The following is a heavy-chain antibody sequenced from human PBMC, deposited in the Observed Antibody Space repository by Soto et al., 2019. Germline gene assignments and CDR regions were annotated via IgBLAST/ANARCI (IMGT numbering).Heavy chain of an antibody. D-gene: IGHD2-2*01. Sequence: QITLKESGPTLVKPTQTLTLTCTFSGFSLSTSGVGVGWIRQPPGKALEWLALIYWNDDKRYSPSLKSRLTITKDTSKNQVVLTMTNMDPVDTATYYCAHSEVVPAAMSGGGWYFDYWGQGTLVTVSS. CDR2: IYWNDDK. CDR3: AHSEVVPAAMSGGGWYFDY. CDR1: GFSLSTSGVG. V-gene: IGHV2-5*01. J-gene: IGHJ4*02.